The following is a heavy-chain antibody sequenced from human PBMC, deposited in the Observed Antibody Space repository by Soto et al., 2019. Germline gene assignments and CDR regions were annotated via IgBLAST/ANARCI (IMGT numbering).Heavy chain of an antibody. CDR2: ISYDGRTQ. CDR1: GFTFSSYG. V-gene: IGHV3-30*18. D-gene: IGHD6-25*01. CDR3: AKEGSSDWPPYGYHYGMDV. Sequence: PGGSLRLSCAASGFTFSSYGMHWVRQAPGKGLEWVAVISYDGRTQYYVDSVKGRFTISRDNSKDTVYKNTLYLQMDSLRAEDTAVYYCAKEGSSDWPPYGYHYGMDVWGPGTTVTVSS. J-gene: IGHJ6*02.